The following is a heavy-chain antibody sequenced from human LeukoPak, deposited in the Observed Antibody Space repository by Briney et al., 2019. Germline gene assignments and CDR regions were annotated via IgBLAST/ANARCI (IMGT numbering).Heavy chain of an antibody. Sequence: SETLSLTCAVYGGSFSGYYWSWIRQPPGKGLEWIGEINHSGSTNYNPSLKSRVTISVDTSKNQFSLKLSSVTAADTAVYYCARRPRRYYYGSGSYYDYWGQGTLVTVSS. J-gene: IGHJ4*02. D-gene: IGHD3-10*01. CDR3: ARRPRRYYYGSGSYYDY. V-gene: IGHV4-34*01. CDR1: GGSFSGYY. CDR2: INHSGST.